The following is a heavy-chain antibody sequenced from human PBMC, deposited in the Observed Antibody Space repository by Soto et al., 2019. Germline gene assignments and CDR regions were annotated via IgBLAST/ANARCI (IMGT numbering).Heavy chain of an antibody. Sequence: GGSLRLSCAASWFTFSGSAMHWVRQASGKGLEWVGRIRSKANSYATAYAASVKGRFTISRDDSKNTAYLQMNSLKTEDTAVYYCTSPHIVVVIAASHDAFDIWGQGTMVTVS. CDR1: WFTFSGSA. V-gene: IGHV3-73*01. CDR2: IRSKANSYAT. D-gene: IGHD2-21*01. J-gene: IGHJ3*02. CDR3: TSPHIVVVIAASHDAFDI.